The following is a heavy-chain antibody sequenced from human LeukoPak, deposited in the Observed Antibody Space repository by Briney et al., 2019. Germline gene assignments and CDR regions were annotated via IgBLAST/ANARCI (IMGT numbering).Heavy chain of an antibody. V-gene: IGHV3-23*01. CDR1: GFTVSSNY. Sequence: PGGSLRLSCAASGFTVSSNYMSWVRQAPGKGLEWVSAISGSGGSTYYADSVKGRFTISRDNSKNTLYLQMNSLRAEDTAVYYCAKDSGKSDYWGQGTLVTVSS. CDR2: ISGSGGST. CDR3: AKDSGKSDY. J-gene: IGHJ4*02. D-gene: IGHD2-15*01.